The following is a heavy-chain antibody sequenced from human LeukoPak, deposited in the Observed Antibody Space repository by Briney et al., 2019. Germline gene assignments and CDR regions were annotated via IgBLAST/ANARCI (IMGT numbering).Heavy chain of an antibody. CDR3: AREYSSFDAFDI. V-gene: IGHV4-59*01. J-gene: IGHJ3*02. CDR1: GGSISSYY. D-gene: IGHD6-6*01. Sequence: PSETLSLTCTVSGGSISSYYWSWIRRPPGKGLEWIGYIYYSGSTNYNPSLKSRVTISVDTSKNQFSLKLSSVTAADTAVYYCAREYSSFDAFDIWGQGTMVTVSS. CDR2: IYYSGST.